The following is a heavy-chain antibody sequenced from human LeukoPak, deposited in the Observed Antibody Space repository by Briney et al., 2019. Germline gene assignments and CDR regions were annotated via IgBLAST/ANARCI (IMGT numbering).Heavy chain of an antibody. CDR3: ARYQRDMVRGVIFDY. CDR1: GGSISSYY. D-gene: IGHD3-10*01. J-gene: IGHJ4*02. V-gene: IGHV4-59*01. CDR2: IYYSGST. Sequence: PSETLSLTCTVSGGSISSYYWRWIRQPPGKGLEWFGYIYYSGSTNYNPSLKSRVTISVDTSKNQFSLKLSSVTAADTAVYYCARYQRDMVRGVIFDYWGQGTLVTVSS.